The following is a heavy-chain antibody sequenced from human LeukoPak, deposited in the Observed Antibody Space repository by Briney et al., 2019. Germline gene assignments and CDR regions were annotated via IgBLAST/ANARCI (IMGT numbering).Heavy chain of an antibody. CDR1: GFIFSDYY. CDR3: ARDGDPRYFDL. Sequence: GSLRLSCAASGFIFSDYYMTWIRQAPGKGLEWIGSIYHSGSTYYNPSLKSRVTISVDTSKNQFSLKLSSVTAADTAEYYCARDGDPRYFDLWGRGTLVTVSS. J-gene: IGHJ2*01. CDR2: IYHSGST. V-gene: IGHV4-38-2*02.